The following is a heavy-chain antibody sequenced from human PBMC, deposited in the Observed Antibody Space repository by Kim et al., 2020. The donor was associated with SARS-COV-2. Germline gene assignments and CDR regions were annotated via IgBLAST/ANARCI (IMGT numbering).Heavy chain of an antibody. CDR1: GGSISSEDYY. J-gene: IGHJ4*02. CDR3: AGDRLRGFDY. V-gene: IGHV4-30-4*01. Sequence: SGTLSLTCTVSGGSISSEDYYWNWIRQPPGKGLEWLGFIHSSGSTYYNPSLKSRVTISLDTPKNHFSLKLGSVTAADTAVYYCAGDRLRGFDYWGQGALVTVSS. CDR2: IHSSGST.